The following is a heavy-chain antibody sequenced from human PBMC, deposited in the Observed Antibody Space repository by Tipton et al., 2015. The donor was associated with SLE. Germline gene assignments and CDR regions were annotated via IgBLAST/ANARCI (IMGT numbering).Heavy chain of an antibody. Sequence: TLSLTCTVSGGSISSGSYYWSWIRQPAGKGLEWIGYIYTSGSTNYNPSLKSRVTISVDTSKNQFSLKLSSVTAADTAVYYCARDPGVAVAGRGFDYWGQGTLVTVSS. J-gene: IGHJ4*02. CDR1: GGSISSGSYY. CDR2: IYTSGST. CDR3: ARDPGVAVAGRGFDY. D-gene: IGHD6-19*01. V-gene: IGHV4-61*09.